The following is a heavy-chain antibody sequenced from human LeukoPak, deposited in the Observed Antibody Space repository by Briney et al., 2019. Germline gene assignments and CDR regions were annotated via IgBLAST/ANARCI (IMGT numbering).Heavy chain of an antibody. CDR3: AREYIVAVVNGGVNSFYYYMDV. CDR2: TNWNGDSA. CDR1: GFVFDDFG. Sequence: GGSLRLSCGASGFVFDDFGMTWVRQVPGKGLEWVSGTNWNGDSAGYADSVTGRFTISRHNAKNYVYLQMNSLRAEDTALYYCAREYIVAVVNGGVNSFYYYMDVWGKGTTVTVSS. V-gene: IGHV3-20*04. D-gene: IGHD2-15*01. J-gene: IGHJ6*03.